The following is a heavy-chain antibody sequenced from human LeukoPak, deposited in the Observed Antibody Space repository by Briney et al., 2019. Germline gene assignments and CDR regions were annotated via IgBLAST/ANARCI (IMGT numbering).Heavy chain of an antibody. V-gene: IGHV3-7*01. Sequence: GGSLRLPCAASGFTGFTFSNYWMTWVRQAPGKGLEWVASMNQDGSEKYFVDSVKGRFTISRDNAKNSLYLEMSSLRAEDTAVYYCARGSADMDVWGKGTTVTVSS. CDR1: GFTGFTFSNYW. J-gene: IGHJ6*03. CDR3: ARGSADMDV. CDR2: MNQDGSEK.